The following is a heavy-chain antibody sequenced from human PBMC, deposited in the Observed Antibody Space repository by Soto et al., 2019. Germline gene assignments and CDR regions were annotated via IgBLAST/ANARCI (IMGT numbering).Heavy chain of an antibody. Sequence: EVQLLESGGGLVQPGGSLRLSCAASGFTFSSYAMSWVRQAPGKGLEWVSAISGSGGSTYYADSVKGRFTISRDNSKNTLYLQMNSLRAEDTAVYYCVPRNYYGSGRYAFDIWGQGTMVTVSS. D-gene: IGHD3-10*01. CDR3: VPRNYYGSGRYAFDI. CDR1: GFTFSSYA. V-gene: IGHV3-23*01. CDR2: ISGSGGST. J-gene: IGHJ3*02.